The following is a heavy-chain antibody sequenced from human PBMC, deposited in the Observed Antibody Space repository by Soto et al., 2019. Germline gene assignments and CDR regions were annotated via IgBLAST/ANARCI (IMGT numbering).Heavy chain of an antibody. V-gene: IGHV4-59*01. CDR1: GGSISVYY. CDR3: ARGVGSSPPRY. D-gene: IGHD3-9*01. CDR2: VYDNGRP. J-gene: IGHJ4*02. Sequence: SETLSLTCTISGGSISVYYWSWIRQSPRQGLEWIGYVYDNGRPYYSPSLKSRGTISADTSKNQISLKLTPATAADTAVYYCARGVGSSPPRYWGRGTLVTVSS.